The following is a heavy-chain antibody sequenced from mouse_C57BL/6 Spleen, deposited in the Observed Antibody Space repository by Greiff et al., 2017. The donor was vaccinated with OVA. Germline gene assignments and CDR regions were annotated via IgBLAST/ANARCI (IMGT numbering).Heavy chain of an antibody. V-gene: IGHV1-80*01. Sequence: VKLMESGAELVKPGASVKISCKASGYAFSSYWMNWVKQRPGKGLEWIGQIYPGDGDTNYNGKFKGKATLTADKSSSTAYMQLSSLTSEDSAVYFCAREGLRGYFDYWGQGTTLTVSS. CDR2: IYPGDGDT. J-gene: IGHJ2*01. D-gene: IGHD2-2*01. CDR1: GYAFSSYW. CDR3: AREGLRGYFDY.